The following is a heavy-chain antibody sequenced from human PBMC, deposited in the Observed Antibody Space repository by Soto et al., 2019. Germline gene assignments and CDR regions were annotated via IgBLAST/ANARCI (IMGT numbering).Heavy chain of an antibody. J-gene: IGHJ4*02. CDR2: INKDGSQK. CDR1: GFTLSNYW. V-gene: IGHV3-7*03. D-gene: IGHD7-27*01. Sequence: GGSLRLSCAASGFTLSNYWMPWVRQAPGKGLEWVANINKDGSQKNYVDSVKGRFTIARDNGHNSLSLQINSLRVEDTAVYYCVRELGLAYWGQGALVTVSS. CDR3: VRELGLAY.